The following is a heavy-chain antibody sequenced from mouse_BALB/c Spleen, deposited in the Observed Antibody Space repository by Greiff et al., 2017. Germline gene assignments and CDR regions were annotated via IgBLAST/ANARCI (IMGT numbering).Heavy chain of an antibody. D-gene: IGHD2-1*01. V-gene: IGHV1S22*01. J-gene: IGHJ4*01. CDR1: GYTFTSYW. CDR2: IYPGSGST. Sequence: LQQPGSELVRPGASVKLSCKASGYTFTSYWMHWVKQRPGQGLEWIGNIYPGSGSTNYDEKFKSKATLTVDTSSSTAYMQLSSLTSEDSAVYYCTRSLLLSYAMDYWGQGTSVTVSS. CDR3: TRSLLLSYAMDY.